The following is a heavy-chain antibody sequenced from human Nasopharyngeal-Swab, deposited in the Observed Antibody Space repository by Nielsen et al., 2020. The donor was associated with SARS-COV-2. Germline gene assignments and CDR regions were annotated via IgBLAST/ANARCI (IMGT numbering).Heavy chain of an antibody. CDR2: IYYSGCT. J-gene: IGHJ4*02. D-gene: IGHD3-3*01. Sequence: WIRQPPGKGLEWIGYIYYSGCTNYNPSLKSRVTISVDTSKNQFSLKLSSVTAADTAVYYCARGGAEYYDFWSGYYVFDYWAREPWSPSPQ. CDR3: ARGGAEYYDFWSGYYVFDY. V-gene: IGHV4-59*01.